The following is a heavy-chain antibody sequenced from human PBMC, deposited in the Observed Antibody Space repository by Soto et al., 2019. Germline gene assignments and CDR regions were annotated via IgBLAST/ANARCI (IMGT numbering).Heavy chain of an antibody. J-gene: IGHJ4*01. CDR1: GFTFSSYW. CDR3: ARDRRSRSFDY. V-gene: IGHV3-7*03. Sequence: EVQLVESGGGLVQPGGSLRLSCAASGFTFSSYWMSWVRQAPGKGLEWVANIKQDGSDKYYVDSVKGRFTISRDNAKNSLYLQMNSLRAEDTAVYYCARDRRSRSFDYLGHGTLVTVSS. CDR2: IKQDGSDK.